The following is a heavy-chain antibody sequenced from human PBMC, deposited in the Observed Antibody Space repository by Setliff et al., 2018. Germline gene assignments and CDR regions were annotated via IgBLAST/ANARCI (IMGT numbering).Heavy chain of an antibody. Sequence: GGSLRLSCAASGFTFSSYGMYWVRQAPGKGLEWVAVIWYDGSKKYYADSVKGRLTISRDNSNNTLYLQMNSLRVEDTAVYYCARGGPRQGGAFDIWGQGTMVTV. CDR3: ARGGPRQGGAFDI. J-gene: IGHJ3*02. V-gene: IGHV3-33*01. CDR1: GFTFSSYG. CDR2: IWYDGSKK.